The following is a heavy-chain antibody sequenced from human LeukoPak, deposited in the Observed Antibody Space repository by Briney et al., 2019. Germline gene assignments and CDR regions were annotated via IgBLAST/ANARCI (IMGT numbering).Heavy chain of an antibody. Sequence: SQTLSLTCVISGDSVSGDRAVWNWIRQSPSRDLEWLGRTYYRSKWYTDYAVSVKGRITVNPDTSKNQFSLQLNSVTPEDTAVYYCARDAPGQSYFDYWGQGTLVTVSS. CDR1: GDSVSGDRAV. J-gene: IGHJ4*02. V-gene: IGHV6-1*01. D-gene: IGHD2-2*01. CDR3: ARDAPGQSYFDY. CDR2: TYYRSKWYT.